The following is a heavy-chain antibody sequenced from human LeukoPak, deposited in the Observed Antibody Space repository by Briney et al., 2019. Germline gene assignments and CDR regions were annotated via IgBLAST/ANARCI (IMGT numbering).Heavy chain of an antibody. CDR1: GFTFSSYG. Sequence: GRSLRLSCAASGFTFSSYGMHWVRQAPGKGLEWVAVIWYDGSNKYYADSVKGRFTISRDNSKNTLYLQMNSLRAEDTAVYYCARVRSPGIAVSGPIDYWGQGTLVTVSS. D-gene: IGHD6-19*01. V-gene: IGHV3-33*01. J-gene: IGHJ4*02. CDR2: IWYDGSNK. CDR3: ARVRSPGIAVSGPIDY.